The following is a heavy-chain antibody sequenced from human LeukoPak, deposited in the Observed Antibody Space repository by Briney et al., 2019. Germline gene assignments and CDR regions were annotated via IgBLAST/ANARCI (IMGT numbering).Heavy chain of an antibody. Sequence: SETLSLTCGVSGGSFSFYYWSWIRQPPGKGLEWIGEISQSGSTNYNPSLKSRVNISLDTSENQFSLKLSSVTAADTAVYYCASDSRYYDFWSGQYYYYYYYMDVWGKGTTVTVSS. CDR2: ISQSGST. CDR3: ASDSRYYDFWSGQYYYYYYYMDV. D-gene: IGHD3-3*01. J-gene: IGHJ6*03. V-gene: IGHV4-34*01. CDR1: GGSFSFYY.